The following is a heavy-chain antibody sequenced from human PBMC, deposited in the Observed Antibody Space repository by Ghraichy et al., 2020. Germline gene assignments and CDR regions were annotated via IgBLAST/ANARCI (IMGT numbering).Heavy chain of an antibody. CDR3: ARVIYGDYRIDS. D-gene: IGHD4-17*01. CDR1: GGSLSTYY. Sequence: SETLSLTCTVSGGSLSTYYWSWIRQPPGKGLEWIGYIYNSGTTNYNPSLKRRVNISAHTSKNQFSLRLSSVTAADTAVYYCARVIYGDYRIDSWGQGTLVAVSS. J-gene: IGHJ4*02. V-gene: IGHV4-59*01. CDR2: IYNSGTT.